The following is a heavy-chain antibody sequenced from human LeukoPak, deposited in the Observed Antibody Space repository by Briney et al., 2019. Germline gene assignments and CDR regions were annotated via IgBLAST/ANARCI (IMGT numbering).Heavy chain of an antibody. CDR2: IYPGDSDT. Sequence: PGESLKISFKGSGYRFTSCWIGWVRPMPGKGLEWMGTIYPGDSDTRYSPSFQGQVTISADKSISTAYLQWSSLKASDTAMYYCARQGGYDYEGSDYWGQGTLVTVST. D-gene: IGHD5-12*01. CDR3: ARQGGYDYEGSDY. CDR1: GYRFTSCW. J-gene: IGHJ4*02. V-gene: IGHV5-51*01.